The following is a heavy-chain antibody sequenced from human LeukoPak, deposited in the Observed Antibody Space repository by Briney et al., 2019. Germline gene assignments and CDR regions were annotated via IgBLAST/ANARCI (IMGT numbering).Heavy chain of an antibody. D-gene: IGHD3-10*01. CDR1: GASISSYY. V-gene: IGHV4-59*12. J-gene: IGHJ4*02. CDR3: ARGPFRITMVRGAFDY. CDR2: IYDNGDT. Sequence: SETLSLTCTVSGASISSYYWIWIRQPPGKGLEWIGYIYDNGDTNYNPSLTSRVTISIDTSKKQFSLKLSSVTAADTAVYYCARGPFRITMVRGAFDYWGQGTLVTVSS.